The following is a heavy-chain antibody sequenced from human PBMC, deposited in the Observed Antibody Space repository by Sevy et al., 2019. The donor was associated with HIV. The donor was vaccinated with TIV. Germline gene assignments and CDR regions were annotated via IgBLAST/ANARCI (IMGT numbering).Heavy chain of an antibody. J-gene: IGHJ6*02. V-gene: IGHV3-30*18. CDR2: ISNDGSHK. Sequence: GGSLRLSCAASGFTFTRLGMHWVRQAPGRGLEWVGIISNDGSHKEYADSVKGRFTISRDNSKDTVYLKMNSLRLEDTAVYYCANSRGKYDGSSWLYYHYAMDVWGQGTTVTVSS. D-gene: IGHD6-13*01. CDR3: ANSRGKYDGSSWLYYHYAMDV. CDR1: GFTFTRLG.